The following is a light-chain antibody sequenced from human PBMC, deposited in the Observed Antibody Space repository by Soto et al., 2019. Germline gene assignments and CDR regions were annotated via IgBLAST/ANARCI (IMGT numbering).Light chain of an antibody. CDR3: AAWDDSLNGYWV. CDR1: SSNIGRNI. Sequence: QLVLTQPPSASGTPGQRVTISCSGSSSNIGRNIVNWYQQLPGTAPKLLIFGDNQRPSGVPDRFSGSKSGTSATLAVSGLQSGDEADYYCAAWDDSLNGYWVFGGGTKVTVL. V-gene: IGLV1-44*01. CDR2: GDN. J-gene: IGLJ3*02.